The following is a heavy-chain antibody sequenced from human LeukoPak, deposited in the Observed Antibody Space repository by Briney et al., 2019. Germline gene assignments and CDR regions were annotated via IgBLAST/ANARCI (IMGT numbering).Heavy chain of an antibody. V-gene: IGHV3-23*01. CDR1: GFTFRGYA. Sequence: GGSLRLSCAASGFTFRGYAMNWVRLASGKGLEWVSGISGSGGTTYYADSVKGRFTISRDNSKNTVYLQMDGLRAEDTAVYYCARVNTVTIWFPFDYWGQGTLVTVSS. CDR2: ISGSGGTT. D-gene: IGHD4-17*01. CDR3: ARVNTVTIWFPFDY. J-gene: IGHJ4*02.